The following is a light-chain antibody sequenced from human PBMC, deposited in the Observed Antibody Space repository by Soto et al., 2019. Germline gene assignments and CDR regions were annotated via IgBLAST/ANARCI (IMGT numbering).Light chain of an antibody. V-gene: IGKV1-27*01. Sequence: DIQMTQSPSSLSSSVGDRVTITCRASQDIANYLVRYQQMPGKAPRLLIYAASTLQSGVPSRFSGSGSGTDFTLTVSSLQPEDVGTYYCQKYYVPFGQGSRVEIK. J-gene: IGKJ1*01. CDR1: QDIANY. CDR3: QKYYVP. CDR2: AAS.